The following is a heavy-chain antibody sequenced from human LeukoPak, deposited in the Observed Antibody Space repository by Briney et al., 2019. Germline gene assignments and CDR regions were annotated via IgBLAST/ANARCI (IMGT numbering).Heavy chain of an antibody. CDR1: GFTFSSYE. CDR2: ISSSGSTI. V-gene: IGHV3-48*03. J-gene: IGHJ6*02. Sequence: GGSLRLSCAASGFTFSSYETNWVRQAPGKGLEWVSYISSSGSTIYYADSVKGRFTISRDNAKNSLYLQMNSLRAEDTAVYYCARERDCSSTSCYYHYGMDVWGQGTTVTVSS. CDR3: ARERDCSSTSCYYHYGMDV. D-gene: IGHD2-2*01.